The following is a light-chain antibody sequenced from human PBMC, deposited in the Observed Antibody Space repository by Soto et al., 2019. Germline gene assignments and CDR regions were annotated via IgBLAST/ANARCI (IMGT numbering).Light chain of an antibody. Sequence: DIVMTQSPLSLPVIPGEPASISCRASQSLLHSNGYNWLDWYLQKPGQSPQLLIHLGSNRAPGVPDRFSGSGSGTDFRLKISRVEAEDVGVYYCMQALQTPLTFGGGTKVDIK. CDR3: MQALQTPLT. J-gene: IGKJ4*01. V-gene: IGKV2-28*01. CDR2: LGS. CDR1: QSLLHSNGYNW.